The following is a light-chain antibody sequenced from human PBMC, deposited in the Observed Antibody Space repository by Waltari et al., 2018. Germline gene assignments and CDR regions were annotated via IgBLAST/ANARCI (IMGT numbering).Light chain of an antibody. Sequence: DIVMTPSPDSLAVSLGERATINCKSSQSVLYSHNNKNYLGWYQQKPGQPPKLIIYWASIRGSGVPDRFSGSGFGTDFTLTISSLQAEDVAVYYCQQYFGGPTFGQGTKVEIK. J-gene: IGKJ1*01. V-gene: IGKV4-1*01. CDR2: WAS. CDR3: QQYFGGPT. CDR1: QSVLYSHNNKNY.